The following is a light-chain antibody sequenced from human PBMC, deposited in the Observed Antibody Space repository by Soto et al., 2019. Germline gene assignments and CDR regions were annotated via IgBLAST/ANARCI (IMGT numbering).Light chain of an antibody. CDR3: QQYGSAQWT. V-gene: IGKV3-20*01. J-gene: IGKJ1*01. CDR1: QSVRSSY. CDR2: GAS. Sequence: EIVLTQSPGTLSLSPGERATLSCRASQSVRSSYLAWYQQKPGQAPRLLIYGASSRATGIPDRFSGSGSGTHFTLTISRLEPEDFAVYYCQQYGSAQWTFGQGTKVEIK.